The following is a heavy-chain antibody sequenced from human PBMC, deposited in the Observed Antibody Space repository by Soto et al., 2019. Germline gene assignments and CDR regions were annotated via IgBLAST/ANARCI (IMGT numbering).Heavy chain of an antibody. J-gene: IGHJ4*02. CDR3: ATNPSSWSRRNDY. CDR2: ISWNSGSI. D-gene: IGHD2-8*01. CDR1: GFTFDDYA. V-gene: IGHV3-9*01. Sequence: EVQLVESGGGLVQPVRSLRLSCAASGFTFDDYAMHWVLQAPGKGLEWVSGISWNSGSIGYADSVKGRFTISRDNAKNSLYLQMNSLRAEDTALYYCATNPSSWSRRNDYWGQGTLVTVSS.